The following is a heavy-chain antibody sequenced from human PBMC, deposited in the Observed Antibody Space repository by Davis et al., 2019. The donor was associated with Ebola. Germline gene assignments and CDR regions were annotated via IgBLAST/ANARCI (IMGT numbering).Heavy chain of an antibody. D-gene: IGHD4-17*01. CDR2: LNPNSGGT. V-gene: IGHV1-2*06. J-gene: IGHJ4*02. CDR1: GYTFTSYG. Sequence: AASVKVSCKASGYTFTSYGISWVRPAPGQGLQWMGRLNPNSGGTNYAQRFQGRVTVTRDTSISTAYMELSRLTSDDTAVYYCASGTTVTTGFDNWGQGTLVTVSS. CDR3: ASGTTVTTGFDN.